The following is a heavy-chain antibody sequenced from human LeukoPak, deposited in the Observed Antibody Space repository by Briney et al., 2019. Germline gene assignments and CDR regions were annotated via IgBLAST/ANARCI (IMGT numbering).Heavy chain of an antibody. CDR3: ASGQWLSYNDN. CDR2: IYYSGSA. Sequence: SETLSLTCADSGGSISSDYWSSIRQPPGEGLEWIAHIYYSGSANTNHSLKRRVSISLDTTQNTCSIKIRSVTAADTPVYYCASGQWLSYNDNCGQGNGATVSA. J-gene: IGHJ1*01. V-gene: IGHV4-59*12. D-gene: IGHD3-3*01. CDR1: GGSISSDY.